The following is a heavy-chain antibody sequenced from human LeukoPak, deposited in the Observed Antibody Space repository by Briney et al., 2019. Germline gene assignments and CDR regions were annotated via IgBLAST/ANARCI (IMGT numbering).Heavy chain of an antibody. CDR2: ISSSSRYI. J-gene: IGHJ4*02. CDR1: GFTFTNAW. CDR3: ARGGVGATDLDY. V-gene: IGHV3-21*01. Sequence: GGSLRLSCAASGFTFTNAWMSWVRQAPGKGLEWVSSISSSSRYIYYADSVKGRFTISRDNAKNSLYLQMNSLRAEDTAVYYCARGGVGATDLDYWGQGTLVTVSS. D-gene: IGHD1-26*01.